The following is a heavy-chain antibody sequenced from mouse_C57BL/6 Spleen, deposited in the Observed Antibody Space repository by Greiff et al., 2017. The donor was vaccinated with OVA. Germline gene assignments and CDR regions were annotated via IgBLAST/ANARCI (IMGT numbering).Heavy chain of an antibody. D-gene: IGHD1-1*01. CDR1: GFSLTSYG. CDR2: IWSGGST. J-gene: IGHJ2*01. V-gene: IGHV2-2*01. CDR3: AREDYYGSSYVGYFDY. Sequence: VQRVESGPGLVQPSQSLSITCTVSGFSLTSYGVHWVRQSPGKGLEWLGVIWSGGSTDYNAAFISRLSISKDNSKSQVFFKMNSLQADDTAIYYCAREDYYGSSYVGYFDYWGQGTTLTVSS.